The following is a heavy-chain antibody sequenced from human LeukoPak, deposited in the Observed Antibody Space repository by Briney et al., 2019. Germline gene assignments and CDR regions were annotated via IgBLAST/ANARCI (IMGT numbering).Heavy chain of an antibody. V-gene: IGHV3-74*01. J-gene: IGHJ5*02. CDR2: INNDGSYA. CDR3: ARDRPHNWFDP. CDR1: GIAFSNHW. Sequence: GGSLRLSCAASGIAFSNHWMHWVRQAPGKGLEWAPWINNDGSYAVYADSVRARFTISRDNAKNTLYLQMNSLRPEDTAVYYCARDRPHNWFDPWGQGTLVTVSS.